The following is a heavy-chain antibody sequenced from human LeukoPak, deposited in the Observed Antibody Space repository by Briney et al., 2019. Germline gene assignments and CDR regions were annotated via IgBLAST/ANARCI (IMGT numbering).Heavy chain of an antibody. CDR2: IIPIFGTA. CDR1: GGTFSSYA. CDR3: ARSSLGDFWSGYYGLYFDY. Sequence: GSSVKVSCKASGGTFSSYAISWVRQAPGQGLEWMGGIIPIFGTANYAQKFQGRVTITADESTSTAYMELSSLRSEDTAVYYCARSSLGDFWSGYYGLYFDYWGQGTLVTVSS. V-gene: IGHV1-69*01. J-gene: IGHJ4*02. D-gene: IGHD3-3*01.